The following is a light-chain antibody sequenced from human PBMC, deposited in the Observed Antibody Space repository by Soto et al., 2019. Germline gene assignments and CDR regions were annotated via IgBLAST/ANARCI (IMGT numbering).Light chain of an antibody. CDR3: QQYNNWPQT. V-gene: IGKV3-11*01. CDR1: QSVSSY. Sequence: EVVLTQSPVTLSLSPGERATLSCRASQSVSSYLAWYQQKPGQAPRLLIYDASNRATDIPARFSGSGSGTEFTLTISSLQSEDFAEYHCQQYNNWPQTFGQGTKVDIK. J-gene: IGKJ1*01. CDR2: DAS.